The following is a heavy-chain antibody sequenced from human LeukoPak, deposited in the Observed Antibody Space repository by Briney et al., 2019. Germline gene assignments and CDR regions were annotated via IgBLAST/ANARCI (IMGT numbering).Heavy chain of an antibody. CDR1: GFTFSTYA. J-gene: IGHJ4*02. CDR3: AIRNWIGPTTLPLTASYYFDH. V-gene: IGHV3-30*02. CDR2: IQNDETNK. D-gene: IGHD1-1*01. Sequence: GGSLRLSCAASGFTFSTYAMHWVRQAPGKGLEWVAFIQNDETNKYYAASVKGRFTISRDNSKNTLYLEMNSLRTEDTALYYCAIRNWIGPTTLPLTASYYFDHWGQGTLVTVSS.